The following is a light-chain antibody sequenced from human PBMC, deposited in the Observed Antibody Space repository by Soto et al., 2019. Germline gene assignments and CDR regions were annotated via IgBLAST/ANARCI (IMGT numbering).Light chain of an antibody. CDR2: GAS. CDR1: QSVSSN. Sequence: EIVMTQSPATLSVSPGERATLSCRASQSVSSNLAWYQQKPGQAPRLLIYGASTRATGIPARFSGSGSGTEFTLNISSLQSEDFAVYFCQHYNNWPPDTFGPGTRLEIK. J-gene: IGKJ5*01. CDR3: QHYNNWPPDT. V-gene: IGKV3D-15*01.